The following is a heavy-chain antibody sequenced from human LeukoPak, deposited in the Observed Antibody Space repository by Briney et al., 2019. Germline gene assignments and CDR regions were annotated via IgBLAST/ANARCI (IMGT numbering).Heavy chain of an antibody. Sequence: PGGSLRLSCAVSGFTFSDYYMSWIRQAPGKGLEWVSYISSSGSTIYYADSVKGRFTISRDNAKNSLYLQMNSLRAEDTAVYYCARGGIVYFWSGYPEYFQHWGQGTLVTVSS. J-gene: IGHJ1*01. CDR1: GFTFSDYY. V-gene: IGHV3-11*01. CDR2: ISSSGSTI. D-gene: IGHD3-3*01. CDR3: ARGGIVYFWSGYPEYFQH.